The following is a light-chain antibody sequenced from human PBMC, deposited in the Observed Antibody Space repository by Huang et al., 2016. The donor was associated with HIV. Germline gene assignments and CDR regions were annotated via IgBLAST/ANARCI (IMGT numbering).Light chain of an antibody. CDR1: QSVSRSY. CDR2: GAA. J-gene: IGKJ1*01. CDR3: QQYGSSSWT. V-gene: IGKV3-20*01. Sequence: EIVLTQSPGTLSLSPGERATLSCRASQSVSRSYLAWYQQNPGQAPRLLIHGAATRATGIPDRFSGCGSGTDFTRTISRLEPEDFAVYYCQQYGSSSWTFGQGTKVEIK.